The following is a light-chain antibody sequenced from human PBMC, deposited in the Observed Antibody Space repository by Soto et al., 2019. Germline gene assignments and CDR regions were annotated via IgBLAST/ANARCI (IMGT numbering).Light chain of an antibody. CDR1: QSVLYSPNNKNY. V-gene: IGKV4-1*01. J-gene: IGKJ1*01. Sequence: DIVMTQSPDSLAVSLGERATINCKSSQSVLYSPNNKNYLAWYQQKPGQPPKLLVYWASTRESGVHDRFSGSGSGTAFTLTISSLQAQDAAVYYCHQYNSAPQTFGQGTKVEIK. CDR2: WAS. CDR3: HQYNSAPQT.